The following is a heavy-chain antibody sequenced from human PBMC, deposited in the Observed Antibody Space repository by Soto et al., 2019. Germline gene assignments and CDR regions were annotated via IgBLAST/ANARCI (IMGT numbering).Heavy chain of an antibody. Sequence: QVQLVQSGAEVKKPGASVKVSCNPSGYAFTSYTMHWVRQAPGQGLEWMGGINADNGDSKYSQKFQGRVTITRDTSASIAYMELSSLRSEDTAVYYCARDTGSGLRVEPGIFEYWGQGTLVTVSS. J-gene: IGHJ4*02. D-gene: IGHD1-26*01. V-gene: IGHV1-3*01. CDR1: GYAFTSYT. CDR3: ARDTGSGLRVEPGIFEY. CDR2: INADNGDS.